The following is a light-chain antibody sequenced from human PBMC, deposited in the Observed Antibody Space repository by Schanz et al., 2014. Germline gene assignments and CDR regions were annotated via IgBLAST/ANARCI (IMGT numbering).Light chain of an antibody. V-gene: IGKV3-20*01. J-gene: IGKJ4*01. CDR1: QSVSSSY. Sequence: EIVLTQSPATLSLSPGERATLSCRASQSVSSSYLAWYQQKPGQAPRLLIYSASTRATDIPARFSGSGSGTDFTLTISRLEPEDFAVYYCQQYDVPPLTFGGGTKVEIK. CDR3: QQYDVPPLT. CDR2: SAS.